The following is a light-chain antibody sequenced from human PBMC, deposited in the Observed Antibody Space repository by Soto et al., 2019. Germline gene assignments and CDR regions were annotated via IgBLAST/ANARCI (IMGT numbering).Light chain of an antibody. J-gene: IGKJ1*01. V-gene: IGKV1-5*01. CDR2: ESS. CDR3: QQYNRS. CDR1: QNINNW. Sequence: DIQMTQSPATLSASVGDRVTITCRASQNINNWLAWYQQKPGKAPKLLIYESSSLDSGVPSRFSGTGSGTEFTLTISGLQPDDFATYYCQQYNRSFGQGTKV.